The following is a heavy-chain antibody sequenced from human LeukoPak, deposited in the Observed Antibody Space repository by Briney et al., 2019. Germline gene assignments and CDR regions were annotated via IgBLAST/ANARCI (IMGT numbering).Heavy chain of an antibody. CDR3: AATYYYDSSGYSYWYFDL. V-gene: IGHV3-48*03. Sequence: GGSLRLSCAASGFTFSRYAMNWVRQAPGKGLEWVSYISGSGSTIYYADSVKGRFTISRDNAKNSLYLQMNSLRAEDTAVYYCAATYYYDSSGYSYWYFDLWGRGTLVTVSS. J-gene: IGHJ2*01. CDR2: ISGSGSTI. D-gene: IGHD3-22*01. CDR1: GFTFSRYA.